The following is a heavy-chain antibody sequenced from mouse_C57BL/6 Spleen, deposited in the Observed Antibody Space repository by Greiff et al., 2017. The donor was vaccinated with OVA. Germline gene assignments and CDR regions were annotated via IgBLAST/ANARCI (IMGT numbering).Heavy chain of an antibody. CDR3: ARGVYYGSSYDY. D-gene: IGHD1-1*01. Sequence: QVQLQQPGAELVMPGASVKLFCKASGYTFTSYWMHWVKQRLGQGLEWIGEIDPSDSYTNYNQKFKGKSTLTVDKSSSTAYMQLSSLTAEDSAVYYCARGVYYGSSYDYWGQGTTLTVSS. V-gene: IGHV1-69*01. CDR1: GYTFTSYW. J-gene: IGHJ2*01. CDR2: IDPSDSYT.